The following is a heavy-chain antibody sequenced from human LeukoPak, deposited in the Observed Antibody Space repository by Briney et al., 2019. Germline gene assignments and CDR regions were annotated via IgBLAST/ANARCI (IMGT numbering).Heavy chain of an antibody. Sequence: GGSLRLSCAASGFTFSSYSMNWVRQAPGKGLEWVSYISSSSSTIYYADSVKGRFTISRDNAKNSLYLQMNSLRAEDTAVYYCSGGTSVKVDYWGQGTLVTVSS. J-gene: IGHJ4*02. CDR2: ISSSSSTI. CDR3: SGGTSVKVDY. CDR1: GFTFSSYS. V-gene: IGHV3-48*01. D-gene: IGHD2-2*01.